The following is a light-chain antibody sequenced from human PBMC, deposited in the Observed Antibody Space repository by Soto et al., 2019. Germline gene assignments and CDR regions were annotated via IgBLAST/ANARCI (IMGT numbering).Light chain of an antibody. Sequence: EIVLTQSPGTLSLSPGERATLSCRASQSVSSSYLAWYQQKPGQAPRLLIYGASSRATGIPDRFSGSGSGTDFTLTISRLEPGDFAVYYCQHYGSSSLTFGGGTKVEIK. J-gene: IGKJ4*01. CDR2: GAS. V-gene: IGKV3-20*01. CDR3: QHYGSSSLT. CDR1: QSVSSSY.